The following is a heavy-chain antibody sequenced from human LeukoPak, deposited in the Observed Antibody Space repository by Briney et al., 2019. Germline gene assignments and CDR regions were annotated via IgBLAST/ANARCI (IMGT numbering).Heavy chain of an antibody. J-gene: IGHJ4*02. D-gene: IGHD2-2*01. CDR1: GFTFSNAW. V-gene: IGHV3-15*01. Sequence: GGSLRLSCAASGFTFSNAWMSWVRQAPGKGLEWVGRIKSKTDGGTTDYAAPVKGRFTISRDDSKNTLYLQMNSLKTEDTAVCYCTTDRVVPAACDYWGQGTLVTVSS. CDR2: IKSKTDGGTT. CDR3: TTDRVVPAACDY.